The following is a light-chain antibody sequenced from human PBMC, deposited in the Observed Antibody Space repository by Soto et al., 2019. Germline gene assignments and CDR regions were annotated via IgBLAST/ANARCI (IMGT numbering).Light chain of an antibody. CDR2: GNS. J-gene: IGLJ1*01. CDR1: SSNIGAGYD. Sequence: QSVLTQPPSVSGAPGQRVTISCTGSSSNIGAGYDVHGYQQLPGTAPKLLIYGNSNRPSGVPDRFSGSKSGTSASLAITGLQAEDEADYYCQSSDSSLSGCVFGTGTKVTVL. CDR3: QSSDSSLSGCV. V-gene: IGLV1-40*01.